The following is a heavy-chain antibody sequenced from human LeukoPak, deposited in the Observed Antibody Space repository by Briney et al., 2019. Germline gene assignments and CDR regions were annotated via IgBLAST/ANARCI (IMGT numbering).Heavy chain of an antibody. Sequence: GGSLRLSCAASGFTFSSYSMNWVRQAPGKGLEWVSSISSSSSYIYYADSVKGRFTISRDNAKNSLYLQMNSLRAEDTAAYYCARRAYYYASSGYYADYWGQGTLVTVPS. CDR3: ARRAYYYASSGYYADY. V-gene: IGHV3-21*01. CDR1: GFTFSSYS. D-gene: IGHD3-22*01. J-gene: IGHJ4*02. CDR2: ISSSSSYI.